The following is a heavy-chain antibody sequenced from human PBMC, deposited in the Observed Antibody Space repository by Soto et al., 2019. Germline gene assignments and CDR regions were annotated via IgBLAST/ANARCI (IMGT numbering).Heavy chain of an antibody. CDR1: GFTFSSYA. Sequence: PGGSLRLSCAASGFTFSSYAMHWVRQAPGKGLEWVAVISYDGSNKYYADSVKGRFTISRDNSKNTLYLQMNSLRAEDTAVYYCAGNNDRQQLPKKYFQHWGRGTLVTVSS. V-gene: IGHV3-30-3*01. J-gene: IGHJ1*01. CDR2: ISYDGSNK. D-gene: IGHD6-13*01. CDR3: AGNNDRQQLPKKYFQH.